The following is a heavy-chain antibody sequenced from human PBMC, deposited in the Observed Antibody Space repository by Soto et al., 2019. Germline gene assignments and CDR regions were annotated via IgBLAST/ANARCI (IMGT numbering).Heavy chain of an antibody. J-gene: IGHJ6*04. D-gene: IGHD1-1*01. CDR1: GGSFSTYA. CDR3: AAPRTDGDKVPDPSNYNYYGLDV. Sequence: SVKVSCKASGGSFSTYAISWVRQAPGQGLEWMGGIIPIFGTPNYAQKFQGRVTITADRSTSTAYLELNSLRSEDTAVYYYAAPRTDGDKVPDPSNYNYYGLDVRGKGTTVTVSS. V-gene: IGHV1-69*06. CDR2: IIPIFGTP.